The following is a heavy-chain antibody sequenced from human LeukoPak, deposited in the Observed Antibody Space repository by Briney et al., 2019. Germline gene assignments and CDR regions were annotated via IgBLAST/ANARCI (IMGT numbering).Heavy chain of an antibody. CDR2: IYPGDSDT. J-gene: IGHJ6*02. CDR1: GYSFTSYW. Sequence: GESLKISCKGSGYSFTSYWIGWVHPMPGKGLGWMGIIYPGDSDTRYSPSFQGQVTISADKSISTAYLQWSSLKASDTAMYYCAREGDSSGDYYYYGMDVWGQGTTVTVSS. CDR3: AREGDSSGDYYYYGMDV. V-gene: IGHV5-51*07. D-gene: IGHD2-21*02.